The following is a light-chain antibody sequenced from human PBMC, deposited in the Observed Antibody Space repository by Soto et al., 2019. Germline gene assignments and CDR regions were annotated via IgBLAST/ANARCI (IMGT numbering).Light chain of an antibody. CDR2: DAS. V-gene: IGKV3-20*01. Sequence: EIVMPQSPATLSVSPGERATLSCRACQSVSSHLAWYQQKPGQAPRLLIYDASSRATGIPDRFSGGGSGTDFTLTISRLEPEDFAVYYCQQFSSYPLTFGGGTKVDI. CDR3: QQFSSYPLT. J-gene: IGKJ4*01. CDR1: QSVSSH.